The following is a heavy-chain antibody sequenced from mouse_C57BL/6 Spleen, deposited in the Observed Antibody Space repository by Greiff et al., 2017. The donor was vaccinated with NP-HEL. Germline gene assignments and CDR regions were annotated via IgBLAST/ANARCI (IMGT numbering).Heavy chain of an antibody. CDR1: GYAFSSYW. J-gene: IGHJ4*01. V-gene: IGHV1-80*01. CDR2: IYPGDGDT. CDR3: ARNYGSSYDYYAMDY. D-gene: IGHD1-1*01. Sequence: QVHVKQSGAELVKPGASVKISCKASGYAFSSYWMNWVKQRPGKGLEWIGQIYPGDGDTNYNGKFKGKATLTADKSSSTAYMQLSSLTSEDSAVYFCARNYGSSYDYYAMDYWGQGTSVTVSS.